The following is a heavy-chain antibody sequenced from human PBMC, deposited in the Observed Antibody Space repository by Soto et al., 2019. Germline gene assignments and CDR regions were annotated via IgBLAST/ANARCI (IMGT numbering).Heavy chain of an antibody. CDR2: ISYSGST. D-gene: IGHD5-12*01. CDR1: GGSISAYY. CDR3: ARAAGGYDWPPPST. V-gene: IGHV4-59*01. J-gene: IGHJ5*02. Sequence: SETLSLTCTVSGGSISAYYSTWSRHPAGQGLEWVGCISYSGSTNYNPSPKSRVTITVHTSKNQFSLKLSSVTAADTAVYYFARAAGGYDWPPPSTWGQGTLVTVSS.